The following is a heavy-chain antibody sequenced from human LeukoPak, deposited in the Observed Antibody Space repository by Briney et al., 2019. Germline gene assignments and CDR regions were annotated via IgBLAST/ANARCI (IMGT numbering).Heavy chain of an antibody. Sequence: GGSLRLSCAVSGFTFSSYAMHWVREAPGKGLVWVSRFKSDGSSTSCADSVKRRFNISGDNARNTLYLQMNSLRAEDTAGYYCARDGFLGPVTAYLDYWGQGTPVTVSS. D-gene: IGHD2-21*02. CDR2: FKSDGSST. CDR3: ARDGFLGPVTAYLDY. CDR1: GFTFSSYA. V-gene: IGHV3-74*01. J-gene: IGHJ4*02.